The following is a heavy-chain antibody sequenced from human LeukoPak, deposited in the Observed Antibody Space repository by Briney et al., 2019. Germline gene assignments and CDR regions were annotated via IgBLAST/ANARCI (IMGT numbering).Heavy chain of an antibody. J-gene: IGHJ4*02. CDR3: AREGYSSGWYYFDY. Sequence: SVKVSCKASGCTFSSYAISWVRQAPGQGLEWMGRIIPILGIANYAQKFQGRVTITADKSTRTAYMELSSLRSEDTAVYYGAREGYSSGWYYFDYWGQGSLVTVSS. D-gene: IGHD6-19*01. CDR2: IIPILGIA. CDR1: GCTFSSYA. V-gene: IGHV1-69*04.